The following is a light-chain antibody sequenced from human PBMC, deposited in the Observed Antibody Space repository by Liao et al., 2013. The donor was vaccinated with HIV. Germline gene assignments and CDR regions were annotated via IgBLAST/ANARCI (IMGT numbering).Light chain of an antibody. CDR1: NIGRKS. J-gene: IGLJ2*01. Sequence: SYELTQPPSVSVAPEKTATITCGGNNIGRKSVHWYQQKPGQAPVLVIYYDSDRPSGIPERFSGSNSGNTATLTIGGTQTMDEADYYCQSWGIGPPYVIFGGGTKLTVL. CDR2: YDS. CDR3: QSWGIGPPYVI. V-gene: IGLV3-21*01.